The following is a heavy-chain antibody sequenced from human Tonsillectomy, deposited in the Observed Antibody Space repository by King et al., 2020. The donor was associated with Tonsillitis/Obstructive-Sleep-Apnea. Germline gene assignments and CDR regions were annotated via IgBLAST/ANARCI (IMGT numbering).Heavy chain of an antibody. Sequence: VQLVQSGAEVKKPGASVKVSCKASGYTFTSYGISWVRQAPGQGLEWMGWISAYNGNTNYAQKLQGRVTMTTDTSTSTAYMELRSLRSDDTAVYYCASTLYDSSGYQTGAIADYWGQGTLVTVSS. D-gene: IGHD3-22*01. CDR1: GYTFTSYG. CDR2: ISAYNGNT. J-gene: IGHJ4*02. V-gene: IGHV1-18*01. CDR3: ASTLYDSSGYQTGAIADY.